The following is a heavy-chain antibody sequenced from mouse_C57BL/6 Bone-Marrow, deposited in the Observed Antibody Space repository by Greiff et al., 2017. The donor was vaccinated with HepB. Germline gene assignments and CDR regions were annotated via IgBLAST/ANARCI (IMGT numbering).Heavy chain of an antibody. CDR2: SRNKANDYTT. V-gene: IGHV7-1*01. Sequence: EVHLVESGGGLVQSGRSLRLSCATSGFTFSDFYMEWVRQAPGKGLEWIAASRNKANDYTTEYSASVKGRFIVSRDTSQSILYLQMNALRAEDPAIYYCARDDSFAYWGQGTLVTVSA. CDR1: GFTFSDFY. J-gene: IGHJ3*01. CDR3: ARDDSFAY.